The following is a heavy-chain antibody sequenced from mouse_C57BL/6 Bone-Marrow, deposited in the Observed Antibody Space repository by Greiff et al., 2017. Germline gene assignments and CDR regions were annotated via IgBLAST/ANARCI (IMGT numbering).Heavy chain of an antibody. D-gene: IGHD2-4*01. J-gene: IGHJ2*01. CDR3: VRDRLRRRYYLDY. Sequence: VESGGGLVQPKGSLKLSCAASGFTFNNYAMNWVRQAPGKGLEWVARISSKSSNYAQYYGGSVKDRFTISRDDSQIMLYLQMNNLKSEDTAMYYCVRDRLRRRYYLDYWGQGTTVTVSS. CDR1: GFTFNNYA. V-gene: IGHV10-3*01. CDR2: ISSKSSNYAQ.